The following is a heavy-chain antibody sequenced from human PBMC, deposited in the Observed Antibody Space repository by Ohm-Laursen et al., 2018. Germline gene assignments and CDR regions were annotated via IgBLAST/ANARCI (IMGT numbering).Heavy chain of an antibody. CDR1: GYTFSSYD. Sequence: ASVKVSCKASGYTFSSYDIIWVRQASGQGPEWMGWMNPNSHNTGYARKFRGRVSMTSDSSISTAYMELYSLTSEDAATYYCARAVRYQLLSDPWGQGTLVTVSS. D-gene: IGHD4-23*01. V-gene: IGHV1-8*01. CDR2: MNPNSHNT. J-gene: IGHJ5*02. CDR3: ARAVRYQLLSDP.